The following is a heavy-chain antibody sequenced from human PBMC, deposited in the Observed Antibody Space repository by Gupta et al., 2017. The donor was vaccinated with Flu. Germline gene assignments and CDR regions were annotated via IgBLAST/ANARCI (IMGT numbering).Heavy chain of an antibody. J-gene: IGHJ4*02. CDR3: ERNRRGSAGEEN. CDR1: GFPFSSYW. Sequence: EMQLVESGGGLVQPGGSVRLSCVASGFPFSSYWMNWARQAPGKGLEWVDTIKDEVRDTYYVESAKGRFTIYSANDNTSLYLQMNRLRAEDTAVYECERNRRGSAGEENWGPGSLVKGSS. V-gene: IGHV3-7*01. CDR2: IKDEVRDT. D-gene: IGHD6-13*01.